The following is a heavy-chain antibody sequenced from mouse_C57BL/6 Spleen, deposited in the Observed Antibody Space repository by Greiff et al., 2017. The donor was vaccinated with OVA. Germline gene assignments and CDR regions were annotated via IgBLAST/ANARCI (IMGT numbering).Heavy chain of an antibody. J-gene: IGHJ2*01. V-gene: IGHV1-59*01. Sequence: QVQLQQPGAELVRPGTSVKLSCKASGYTFTSYWMHWVKQRPGQGLEWIGAIDPSDSYTNYNQKFKGQATLTVDPSSSTAYMQLSILTSEDSAVYYCARAFATTLVADYWGKGPTLTFSS. CDR1: GYTFTSYW. CDR2: IDPSDSYT. D-gene: IGHD1-1*01. CDR3: ARAFATTLVADY.